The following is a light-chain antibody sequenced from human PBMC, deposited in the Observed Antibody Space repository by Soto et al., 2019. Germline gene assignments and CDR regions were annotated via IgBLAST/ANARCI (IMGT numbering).Light chain of an antibody. V-gene: IGKV3-11*01. CDR3: QQRINWPPT. J-gene: IGKJ1*01. Sequence: EIVLTQSPATLSLSPGERATLSCRASQSVSSYLAWYQQKPGQAPRLFIYDASNRATGIPARFSGSGSGTDFTLTISSLEPEDFAVYYCQQRINWPPTFGQGTKVEIK. CDR1: QSVSSY. CDR2: DAS.